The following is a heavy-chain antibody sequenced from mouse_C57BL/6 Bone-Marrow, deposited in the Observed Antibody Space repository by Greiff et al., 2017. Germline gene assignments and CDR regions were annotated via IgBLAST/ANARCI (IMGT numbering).Heavy chain of an antibody. J-gene: IGHJ4*01. D-gene: IGHD2-2*01. V-gene: IGHV14-4*01. CDR2: IDPENGDT. Sequence: VQLKQSGAELVRPGASVKLSCTASGFNIKDDYMHWVKQRPEQGLEWIGWIDPENGDTEYASKFQGKATLTADTSSNTAYLQLSSLTSEYTAVYYCTTDCYGYDDYAMDYWGQGTSVTVSS. CDR3: TTDCYGYDDYAMDY. CDR1: GFNIKDDY.